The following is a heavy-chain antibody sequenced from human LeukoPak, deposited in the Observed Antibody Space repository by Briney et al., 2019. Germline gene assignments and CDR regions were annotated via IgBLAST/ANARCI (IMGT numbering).Heavy chain of an antibody. V-gene: IGHV1-18*01. CDR2: ISAYNGNT. Sequence: ASVKVSCKASGYTFTSYGISWVRQAPGQGLEWMGWISAYNGNTNYAQKLQGRVTMTTDTSTSTAYMELRSLRSDDTAVYYCARMGLRYLDWLSPIGEFDYWGQGTLVTVSS. CDR1: GYTFTSYG. CDR3: ARMGLRYLDWLSPIGEFDY. J-gene: IGHJ4*02. D-gene: IGHD3-9*01.